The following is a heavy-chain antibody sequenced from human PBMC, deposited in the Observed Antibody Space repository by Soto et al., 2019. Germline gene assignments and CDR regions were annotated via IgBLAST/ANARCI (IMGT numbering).Heavy chain of an antibody. CDR3: ARSATVTTLDY. V-gene: IGHV1-46*01. D-gene: IGHD4-17*01. J-gene: IGHJ4*02. CDR2: INPSGGSP. CDR1: GYTFTSYY. Sequence: QVQLVQSGAEVKKPGASVKVSCKASGYTFTSYYMHWVRQAPGQGLEWMGIINPSGGSPSYAQKFQGRVTMTRDTSTSTVYMELSSLRSEDTAVYYCARSATVTTLDYWGQGTLVTVSS.